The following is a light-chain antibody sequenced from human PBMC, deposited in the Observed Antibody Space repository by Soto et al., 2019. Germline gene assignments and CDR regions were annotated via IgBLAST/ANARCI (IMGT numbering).Light chain of an antibody. CDR3: TSYAGSNNLV. CDR2: EVT. J-gene: IGLJ2*01. Sequence: QSALTQPPSASGSPGQSVTISCTGTSSDVGAYNYVSWYQQHPGKAPKIMIYEVTKRPSGVPDRFSASKSGNTASLTVSGLQAEDEADYYCTSYAGSNNLVFGGGTKLTV. CDR1: SSDVGAYNY. V-gene: IGLV2-8*01.